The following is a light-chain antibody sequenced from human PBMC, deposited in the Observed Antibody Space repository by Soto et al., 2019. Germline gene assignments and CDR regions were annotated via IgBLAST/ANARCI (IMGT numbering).Light chain of an antibody. J-gene: IGKJ3*01. CDR2: DAS. V-gene: IGKV3-20*01. Sequence: EIVLTQSPGTLSLSPGERCTLSCMAIQSVASSHLAWYRQKPGQTPRLLIYDASSRATGIPDRISGSGSGTAFTLPISRLEPEDFAVYYCQQYGSAPFTFGHGTKVDIK. CDR3: QQYGSAPFT. CDR1: QSVASSH.